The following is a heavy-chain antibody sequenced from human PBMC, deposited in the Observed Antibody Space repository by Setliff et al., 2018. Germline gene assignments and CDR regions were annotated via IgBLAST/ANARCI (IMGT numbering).Heavy chain of an antibody. J-gene: IGHJ4*02. CDR1: GFTFSSHG. CDR2: LGYDGTNE. CDR3: AKDRPQGVNGRSLDY. D-gene: IGHD3-10*01. V-gene: IGHV3-33*06. Sequence: GGSLRLSCAVSGFTFSSHGMNWVRQAPGKGLEWVAALGYDGTNEYYADSVKGRFTISRDNSQNTLYLQMNSLRAEDTAVYYCAKDRPQGVNGRSLDYWGRGALVTVSS.